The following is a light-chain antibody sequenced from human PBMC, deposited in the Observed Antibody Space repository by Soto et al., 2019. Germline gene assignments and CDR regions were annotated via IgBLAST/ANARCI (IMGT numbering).Light chain of an antibody. CDR1: QSVSNW. V-gene: IGKV1-33*01. CDR2: DAS. CDR3: QQYDNLPIT. J-gene: IGKJ5*01. Sequence: DIQVTQSPSTLSASVGDRVTITCRASQSVSNWLAWYQQKSGKAPKLLIYDASNLETGVPSRFSGSGSGTDFTFTISSLQPEDIATYYCQQYDNLPITFGQGTRLEIK.